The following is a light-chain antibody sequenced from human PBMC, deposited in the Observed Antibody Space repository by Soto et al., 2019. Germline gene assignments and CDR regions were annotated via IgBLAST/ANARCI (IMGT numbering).Light chain of an antibody. V-gene: IGKV3-11*01. J-gene: IGKJ1*01. CDR1: QSVSSY. Sequence: PGERAALSCRASQSVSSYLAWFQQKPGQAPRLLIYDASNRATGIPARFSGSGSGTDFTLTISSLEPEDFAVYYCQQRSNWPPWTFGQGTKVEIK. CDR3: QQRSNWPPWT. CDR2: DAS.